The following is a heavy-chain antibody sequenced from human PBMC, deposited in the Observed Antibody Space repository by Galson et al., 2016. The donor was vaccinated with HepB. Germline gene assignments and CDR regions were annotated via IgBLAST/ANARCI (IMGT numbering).Heavy chain of an antibody. D-gene: IGHD1-14*01. CDR3: AKNGPAHHGGWYFGL. CDR2: VYHTGST. J-gene: IGHJ2*01. V-gene: IGHV4-4*02. Sequence: SETLSLTCAVSAGSVSSDTWWSWLRQPPGQGLEWIGEVYHTGSTHYNPALKTRIIISVDSSKNEIALKMTSVTAADTAVYYCAKNGPAHHGGWYFGLWGRGTLVTVSS. CDR1: AGSVSSDTW.